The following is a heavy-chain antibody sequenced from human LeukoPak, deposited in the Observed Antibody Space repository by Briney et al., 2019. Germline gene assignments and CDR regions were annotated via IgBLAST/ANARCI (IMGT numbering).Heavy chain of an antibody. CDR1: GFTFSKYS. Sequence: PGGSLRLSCSASGFTFSKYSMNWVRQAPGKGLEWVASISSSSSNIYYADSAKGRFTISRDNAKNSLYLQMNSLRAEETALYYCARDSDHYDSSGYFLGIMEGPYWGQGTLVTVYS. J-gene: IGHJ4*02. CDR2: ISSSSSNI. CDR3: ARDSDHYDSSGYFLGIMEGPY. D-gene: IGHD3-22*01. V-gene: IGHV3-21*01.